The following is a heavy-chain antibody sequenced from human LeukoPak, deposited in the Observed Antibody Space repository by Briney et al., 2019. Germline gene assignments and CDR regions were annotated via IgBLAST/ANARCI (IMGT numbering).Heavy chain of an antibody. CDR2: MNPNSGNT. J-gene: IGHJ4*02. D-gene: IGHD2-21*01. Sequence: GASVKASCKASGYTFTSYDINWVRQATGQGLEWMGWMNPNSGNTGYAQKFQGRVTMTRNTSISTAYMELSSLRSEDTDVYYCARAGWGLSTVDYWGQGTLVTVSS. CDR3: ARAGWGLSTVDY. CDR1: GYTFTSYD. V-gene: IGHV1-8*01.